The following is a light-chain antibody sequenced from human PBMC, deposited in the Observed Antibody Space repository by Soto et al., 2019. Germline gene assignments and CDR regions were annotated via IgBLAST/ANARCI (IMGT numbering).Light chain of an antibody. CDR1: SGHSSYA. CDR2: VGSDGSH. Sequence: QSVLTQSPSASASLGASVKLTCTLSSGHSSYAIAWHQQQPEKGPRYLMKVGSDGSHTRGDAIPDRFSGSSSGAERYLTISSLQSEDEADYYCQTWGTGIHVVFGGGTKVTVL. CDR3: QTWGTGIHVV. V-gene: IGLV4-69*01. J-gene: IGLJ2*01.